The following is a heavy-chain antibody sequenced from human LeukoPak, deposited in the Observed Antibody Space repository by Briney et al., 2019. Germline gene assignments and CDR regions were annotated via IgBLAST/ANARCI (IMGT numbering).Heavy chain of an antibody. V-gene: IGHV3-9*01. J-gene: IGHJ4*02. CDR2: ISWNSGSI. CDR1: GFTFDDYA. D-gene: IGHD3-10*01. Sequence: SGGSLRLSCAASGFTFDDYAMHWVRQAPGKGLEWVSGISWNSGSIGYADSVKGRFTISRDNAKNSLYLQMNSLRAEDTALYYCAKGVTMVRGVMIDYWGQGTLVTVSS. CDR3: AKGVTMVRGVMIDY.